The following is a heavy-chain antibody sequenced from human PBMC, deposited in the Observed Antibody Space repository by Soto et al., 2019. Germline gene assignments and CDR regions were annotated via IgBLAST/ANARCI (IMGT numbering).Heavy chain of an antibody. CDR3: ASGGYCGGDCYPNWFDP. CDR2: IIPIFGTA. CDR1: GGTFSSYA. D-gene: IGHD2-21*02. J-gene: IGHJ5*02. Sequence: QVQLVKSGAEVKKPGSSVKVSCKASGGTFSSYAISWVRQAPGQGLEWMGGIIPIFGTANYAQKFQGRVTITADESTSTAYMELSSLRSEDTAVYYCASGGYCGGDCYPNWFDPWGQGTLVTVSS. V-gene: IGHV1-69*01.